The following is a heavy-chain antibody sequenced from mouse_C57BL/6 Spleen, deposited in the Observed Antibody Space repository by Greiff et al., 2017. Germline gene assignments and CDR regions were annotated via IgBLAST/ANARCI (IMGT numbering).Heavy chain of an antibody. Sequence: QQPGAELVKPGASVKLSCKASGYTFTSYWMQWVKQRPGQGLEWIGEIDPSDSYTNYNQKFKGKATLTVDTSSSTAYMQLSSLTSEDSAVYYCARSPYSNYGGYAMDYWGQGTSVTVSS. D-gene: IGHD2-5*01. J-gene: IGHJ4*01. CDR2: IDPSDSYT. V-gene: IGHV1-50*01. CDR1: GYTFTSYW. CDR3: ARSPYSNYGGYAMDY.